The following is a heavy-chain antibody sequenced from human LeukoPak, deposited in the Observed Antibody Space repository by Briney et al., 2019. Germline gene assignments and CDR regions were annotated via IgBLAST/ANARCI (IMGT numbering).Heavy chain of an antibody. V-gene: IGHV4-30-2*01. CDR1: GGSISSGGYY. CDR3: ARRRGYQLLNDYHYYMDV. J-gene: IGHJ6*03. CDR2: IYHSGST. D-gene: IGHD2-2*01. Sequence: SETLSLTCTVSGGSISSGGYYWSWIRQPPGKGLEWIGYIYHSGSTYYNPSLKSRVTISVDTSKNQFSLKLSSVTAADTAVYYCARRRGYQLLNDYHYYMDVWGKGTTVTVSS.